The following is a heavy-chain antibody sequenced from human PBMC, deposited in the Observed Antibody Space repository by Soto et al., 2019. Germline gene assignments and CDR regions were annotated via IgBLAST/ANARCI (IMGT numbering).Heavy chain of an antibody. CDR1: GYTFTSFG. CDR2: ITTYNDNT. J-gene: IGHJ4*02. Sequence: QVQLVQSGAEVKKPGASVKVSCKGSGYTFTSFGIAWVRQAPGQGLEWMGWITTYNDNTNDAQKFQGRVTMTTDTSDSPAYMQLRNLRSDDTAVYNCARVGWVKGYHYVDASDYWGQGTHVTITS. V-gene: IGHV1-18*01. D-gene: IGHD4-17*01. CDR3: ARVGWVKGYHYVDASDY.